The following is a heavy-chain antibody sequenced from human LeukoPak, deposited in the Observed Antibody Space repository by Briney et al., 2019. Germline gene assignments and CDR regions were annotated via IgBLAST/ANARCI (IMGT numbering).Heavy chain of an antibody. J-gene: IGHJ6*03. V-gene: IGHV3-33*01. CDR3: ARDADYSYYYYYYYMDV. D-gene: IGHD4-11*01. CDR1: GFTFSSCG. Sequence: GSLILSCAASGFTFSSCGMHWVRQAPGKGLEWVAVIWYDGSNKYYADSVKGRFTISRDNSKNTLYLQMNSLRAEDTAVYYCARDADYSYYYYYYYMDVWGKGTTVTVSS. CDR2: IWYDGSNK.